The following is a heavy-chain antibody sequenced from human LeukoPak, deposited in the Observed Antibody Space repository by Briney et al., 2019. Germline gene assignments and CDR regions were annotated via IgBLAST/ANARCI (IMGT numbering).Heavy chain of an antibody. CDR2: LIDSGDAT. CDR3: VKEGGSFLTWFDS. V-gene: IGHV3-23*01. D-gene: IGHD2-15*01. J-gene: IGHJ5*01. Sequence: GGSLRLSCAASGFTFYNYAMSWVRQAPGKGLEWVSALIDSGDATYYADSVKGRFTISRDNSKNTLFLQMNSLTAEDTAIYYCVKEGGSFLTWFDSWGQGSLVTVSS. CDR1: GFTFYNYA.